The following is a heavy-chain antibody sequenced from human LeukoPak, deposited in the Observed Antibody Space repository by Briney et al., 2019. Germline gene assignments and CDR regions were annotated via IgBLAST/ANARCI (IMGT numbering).Heavy chain of an antibody. Sequence: PGGSLRLSCSASGFTFSSYEMNWVRQAPGKGLEWVSYITSGGDSIYYAKSVKGRFTISRDNAKNSVYLQMNSLRAEDTAVYYCARAGVDQMRYWGQGTLVTVSP. V-gene: IGHV3-48*03. CDR3: ARAGVDQMRY. CDR1: GFTFSSYE. D-gene: IGHD2-2*01. J-gene: IGHJ4*02. CDR2: ITSGGDSI.